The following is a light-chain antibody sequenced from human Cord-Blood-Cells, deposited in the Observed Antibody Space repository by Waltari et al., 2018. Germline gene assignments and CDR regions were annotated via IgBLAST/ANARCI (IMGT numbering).Light chain of an antibody. CDR3: QQYGSSVFT. CDR1: QSVSSSY. J-gene: IGKJ3*01. Sequence: EIVLTQSPGTLSLSPGERATLSCRASQSVSSSYLAWYQQKPGQAPRRLIYGASSRATGIPDRFSGSGSGTEFTLNISRLEPEDFAVYYCQQYGSSVFTFGPGTKVDIK. CDR2: GAS. V-gene: IGKV3-20*01.